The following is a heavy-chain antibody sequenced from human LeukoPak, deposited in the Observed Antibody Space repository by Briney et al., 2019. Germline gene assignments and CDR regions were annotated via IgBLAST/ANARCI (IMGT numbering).Heavy chain of an antibody. J-gene: IGHJ4*02. CDR1: GFTFSSYA. CDR3: AREVIAVAGTN. Sequence: GGSLRLSCAASGFTFSSYAMSWVRQAPGKGLEWVSAISGSGGTIYYADSVKGRFTISRDNAKNSLYLQMNSLRAEDTAVYYCAREVIAVAGTNWGQGTLVTVSS. CDR2: ISGSGGTI. D-gene: IGHD6-19*01. V-gene: IGHV3-23*01.